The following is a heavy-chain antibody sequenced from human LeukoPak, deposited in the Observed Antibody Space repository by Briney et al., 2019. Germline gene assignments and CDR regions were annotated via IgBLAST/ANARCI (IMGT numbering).Heavy chain of an antibody. J-gene: IGHJ4*02. CDR1: GFTFSSYG. Sequence: GGSLRLSCAASGFTFSSYGMHWVRQAPGKGLEWVAFIRYDGSNKYYADSVKGRFTISRDNSKNTLYLQMNTLRAEDTAVYYCAKSNRITMRVDSYFDYWGQGTLVTVSS. CDR3: AKSNRITMRVDSYFDY. V-gene: IGHV3-30*02. CDR2: IRYDGSNK. D-gene: IGHD3-22*01.